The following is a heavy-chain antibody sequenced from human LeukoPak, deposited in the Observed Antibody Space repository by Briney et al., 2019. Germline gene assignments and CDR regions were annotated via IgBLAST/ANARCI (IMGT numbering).Heavy chain of an antibody. J-gene: IGHJ4*02. V-gene: IGHV3-23*01. CDR3: AKDVRGYCSSTSCPKDS. CDR2: ISGAGIST. D-gene: IGHD2-2*01. CDR1: GFTFNTCA. Sequence: GGSLRLSCAGSGFTFNTCAMNWVRQAPGKGLEWVSAISGAGISTYYADSVKGRFTIPRDNSKNRLFLQMNSLRAKDTAVYYCAKDVRGYCSSTSCPKDSWGQGALVTVSP.